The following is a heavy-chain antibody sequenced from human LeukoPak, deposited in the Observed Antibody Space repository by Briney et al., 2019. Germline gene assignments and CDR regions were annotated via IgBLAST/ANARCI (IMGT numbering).Heavy chain of an antibody. V-gene: IGHV4-4*07. CDR3: ARSLKMTYSWLDP. D-gene: IGHD4-11*01. CDR1: DGSISNYY. J-gene: IGHJ5*02. Sequence: SETLSLTCTVSDGSISNYYWNWIRQPAGKGLEWIGRIYNSGTTNYNPSLKTRVTISLDKSKNQFSLKLSSVTAADTAVYYCARSLKMTYSWLDPWGQGAQVTVSS. CDR2: IYNSGTT.